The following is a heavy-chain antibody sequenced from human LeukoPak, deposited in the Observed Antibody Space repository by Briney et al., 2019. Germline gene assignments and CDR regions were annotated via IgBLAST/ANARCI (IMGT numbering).Heavy chain of an antibody. Sequence: PSETLSLTCAVSGYSISSGYYWGWIRPPPGKGLEWIGSIYHSGSTYYNPSLKSRVTISVDTSKNQFSLQLSSVTAADTAVYYCARGSPVSDYWGQGTLVTVSS. J-gene: IGHJ4*02. V-gene: IGHV4-38-2*01. D-gene: IGHD3-10*01. CDR3: ARGSPVSDY. CDR1: GYSISSGYY. CDR2: IYHSGST.